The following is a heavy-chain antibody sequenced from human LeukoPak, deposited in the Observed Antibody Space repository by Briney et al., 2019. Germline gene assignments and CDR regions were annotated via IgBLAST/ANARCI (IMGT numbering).Heavy chain of an antibody. D-gene: IGHD3-22*01. V-gene: IGHV3-7*01. CDR2: IKQDGSEK. CDR3: ARDKSRGYYDSSGQYYFDY. CDR1: GFTFSRYW. Sequence: GGSLRLSCAASGFTFSRYWMSWVRQAPGKGLEWVANIKQDGSEKYYVDSVKGRFTISRDNAKNSLYLQMNSLRAEDTAVYYCARDKSRGYYDSSGQYYFDYWGQGTLVTVSS. J-gene: IGHJ4*02.